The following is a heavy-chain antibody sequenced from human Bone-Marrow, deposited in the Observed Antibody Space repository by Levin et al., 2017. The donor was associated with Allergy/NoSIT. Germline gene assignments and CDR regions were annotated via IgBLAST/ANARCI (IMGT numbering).Heavy chain of an antibody. Sequence: SCAASGFTFSSYWMHWVRQAPGKGLVWVSRINSDGSDTTYADSVKGRFTISRDNAKNSVYLQMNSLRAEDTSVYYCVSCSGGGGYRGMYWGQGTLVAVSS. D-gene: IGHD2-15*01. CDR1: GFTFSSYW. CDR2: INSDGSDT. CDR3: VSCSGGGGYRGMY. V-gene: IGHV3-74*01. J-gene: IGHJ4*02.